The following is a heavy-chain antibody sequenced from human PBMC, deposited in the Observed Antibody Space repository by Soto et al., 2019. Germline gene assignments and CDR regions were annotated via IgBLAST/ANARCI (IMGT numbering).Heavy chain of an antibody. J-gene: IGHJ6*02. CDR2: ISYDGSNK. D-gene: IGHD6-6*01. V-gene: IGHV3-30*18. CDR1: GFTFSSYG. Sequence: QVQLVESGGGVVQPGRSPRLSCAASGFTFSSYGMHWVRQAPGKGLEWVAVISYDGSNKYYADSVKGRFTISRDNSKNTLYLQMNSLRAEDTAVYYCAKDANRHSSSRYYYGMDVWGQGTTVTVSS. CDR3: AKDANRHSSSRYYYGMDV.